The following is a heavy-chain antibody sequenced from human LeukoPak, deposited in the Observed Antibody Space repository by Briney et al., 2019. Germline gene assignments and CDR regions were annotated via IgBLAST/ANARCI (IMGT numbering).Heavy chain of an antibody. CDR2: VHPHGIF. J-gene: IGHJ4*01. CDR3: ARGRDRSKAGDH. D-gene: IGHD2-21*01. Sequence: SETLSLTCAVYGGSCDDYYCSWIRQPPGKGLEWIGEVHPHGIFYYNSSLMSRVTISIDTSKTQFSLRLTSVTAADTALYICARGRDRSKAGDHWGQGSLVTVSS. CDR1: GGSCDDYY. V-gene: IGHV4-34*01.